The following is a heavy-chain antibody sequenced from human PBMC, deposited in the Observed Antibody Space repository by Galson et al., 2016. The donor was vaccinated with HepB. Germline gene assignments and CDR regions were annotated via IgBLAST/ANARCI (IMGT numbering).Heavy chain of an antibody. V-gene: IGHV4-30-4*01. J-gene: IGHJ4*02. CDR1: GGSISSGDYY. CDR3: AWGAFGYGSGY. D-gene: IGHD5-12*01. CDR2: IFYSGST. Sequence: LSLTCTVSGGSISSGDYYWNWIRQPPGKGLEWIGYIFYSGSTYYNPSLKSRLTISLDASKNQFSLRLSSVTAADTAVYYCAWGAFGYGSGYWGQGTLVTVSS.